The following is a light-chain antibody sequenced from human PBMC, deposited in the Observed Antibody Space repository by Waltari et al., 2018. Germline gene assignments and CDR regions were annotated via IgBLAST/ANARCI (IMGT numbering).Light chain of an antibody. V-gene: IGLV1-44*01. CDR3: ATWDDSLNGLV. CDR1: GSNIGSNS. CDR2: SNN. Sequence: QSVLTQPPSASGTPGQRVTISCSGTGSNIGSNSVNWYQQIPGTAPKVLIYSNNQRPSGVPGRFSGSNSGTSASLAISGLQSEDEADYYCATWDDSLNGLVFGGGTRLTVL. J-gene: IGLJ2*01.